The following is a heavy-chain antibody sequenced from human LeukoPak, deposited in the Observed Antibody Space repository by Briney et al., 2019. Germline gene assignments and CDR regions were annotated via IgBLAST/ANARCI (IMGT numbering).Heavy chain of an antibody. D-gene: IGHD1-1*01. Sequence: PSETLSLTCAVYGGSFSGYYWSWIRQPPGKGLEWIGEINHSGSTNYNPSLKSRVTISVDTSKNQFSLKLSSVTAADTAVYYCARWQCTTGTCYSVYHFDYWGQGTLVTVSS. CDR3: ARWQCTTGTCYSVYHFDY. V-gene: IGHV4-34*01. J-gene: IGHJ4*02. CDR2: INHSGST. CDR1: GGSFSGYY.